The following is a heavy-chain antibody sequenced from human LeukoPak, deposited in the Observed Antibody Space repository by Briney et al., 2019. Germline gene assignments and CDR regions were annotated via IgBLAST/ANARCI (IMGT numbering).Heavy chain of an antibody. J-gene: IGHJ4*02. CDR1: GFTLSSHS. CDR3: ARDLYDSGAYSSPIDY. Sequence: PGGSLRLSCAAYGFTLSSHSMNWVRQAPGKGLEWVSSISSSSSYIHSADSVKGRFTISRDNAKNSLYLQMNSLRAEDTAVYYCARDLYDSGAYSSPIDYWGRGTLVTVSP. V-gene: IGHV3-21*01. D-gene: IGHD3-22*01. CDR2: ISSSSSYI.